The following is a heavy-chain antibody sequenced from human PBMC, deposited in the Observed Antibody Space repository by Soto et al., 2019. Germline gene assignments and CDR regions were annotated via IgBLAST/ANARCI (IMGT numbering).Heavy chain of an antibody. CDR2: IIPIFGTA. CDR3: ARDKVAAAGFKGWFDP. D-gene: IGHD6-13*01. Sequence: SGKVSCKASGGTFSSYAISWVRQAPGQGLEWMGGIIPIFGTANYAQKFQGRVTITADKSTSTAYMELSSLRSEDTAVYYCARDKVAAAGFKGWFDPWGQGTLVTVSS. CDR1: GGTFSSYA. J-gene: IGHJ5*02. V-gene: IGHV1-69*06.